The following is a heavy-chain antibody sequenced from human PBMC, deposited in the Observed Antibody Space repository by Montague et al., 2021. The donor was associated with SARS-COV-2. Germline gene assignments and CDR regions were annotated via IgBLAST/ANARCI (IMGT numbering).Heavy chain of an antibody. J-gene: IGHJ5*02. CDR3: ERTEYNWNDWFDP. V-gene: IGHV4-59*13. CDR1: GGSISSYY. Sequence: SETLSLTCSVSGGSISSYYWSWIRQSPGKGLERIGYIFHSGITDYNPYLKSRVTISVDMSKNQFSLQLNSVTAADSAAYYCERTEYNWNDWFDPWGQGTLVTVSS. CDR2: IFHSGIT. D-gene: IGHD1-20*01.